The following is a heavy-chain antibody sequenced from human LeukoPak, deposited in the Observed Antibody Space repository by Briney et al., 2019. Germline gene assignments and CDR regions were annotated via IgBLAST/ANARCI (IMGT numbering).Heavy chain of an antibody. V-gene: IGHV3-21*01. D-gene: IGHD4-17*01. CDR1: GFTFSSYS. CDR3: ATARLTTVFAFDI. Sequence: GGSLRLSCAASGFTFSSYSMNWVRQAPGKGLECVSSISSSSSYIYYADSVKGRFTISRDNAKNSLYLQMNSLRAEDTAVYYCATARLTTVFAFDIWGQGTMVTVSS. J-gene: IGHJ3*02. CDR2: ISSSSSYI.